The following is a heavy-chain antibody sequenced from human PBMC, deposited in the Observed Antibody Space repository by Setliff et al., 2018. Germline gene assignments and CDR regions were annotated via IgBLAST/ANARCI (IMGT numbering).Heavy chain of an antibody. CDR3: ARADHLVTTTFDY. Sequence: GASVKVSCKASGYSLSNYVMNWVRQAPGQGLEWMGWIKTKTGDPSYAQGYTGRFAFSLDTSDSTTYLDISTLKAEDTATYFCARADHLVTTTFDYWGQGTLVTVPQ. D-gene: IGHD4-17*01. CDR2: IKTKTGDP. CDR1: GYSLSNYV. J-gene: IGHJ4*01. V-gene: IGHV7-4-1*02.